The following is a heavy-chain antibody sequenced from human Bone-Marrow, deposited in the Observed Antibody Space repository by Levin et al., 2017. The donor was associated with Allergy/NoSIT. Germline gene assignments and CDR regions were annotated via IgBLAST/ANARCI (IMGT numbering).Heavy chain of an antibody. D-gene: IGHD4-17*01. J-gene: IGHJ4*02. CDR3: ARADTTVTHFDY. CDR2: ISYDGSSK. Sequence: LSLTCAASGFTFSSYGMHWVRQAPGKGLEWVAIISYDGSSKYFADSVKGRFTISRDNSKNTLYLQMNSLRTEDTAVYYCARADTTVTHFDYWGQGTLVTVSS. V-gene: IGHV3-30*03. CDR1: GFTFSSYG.